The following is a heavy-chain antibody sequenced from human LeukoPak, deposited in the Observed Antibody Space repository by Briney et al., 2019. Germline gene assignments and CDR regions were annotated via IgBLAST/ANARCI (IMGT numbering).Heavy chain of an antibody. J-gene: IGHJ3*02. V-gene: IGHV3-74*01. CDR3: ARDSLGAFDI. CDR2: INSDGSST. Sequence: GGSLRLSCAASGFTFSSYWMHWVRQAPGKGLVWVSGINSDGSSTTYADSVKGRFTISRDNAKNTLYLETNSLRAEDTAVYYCARDSLGAFDIWGQGAMVTVSS. D-gene: IGHD7-27*01. CDR1: GFTFSSYW.